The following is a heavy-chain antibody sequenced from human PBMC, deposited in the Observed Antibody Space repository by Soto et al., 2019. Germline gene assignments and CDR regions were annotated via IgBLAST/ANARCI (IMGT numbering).Heavy chain of an antibody. CDR1: GGSFSGYY. CDR2: INHSGST. J-gene: IGHJ6*02. Sequence: SETLSLTRAVYGGSFSGYYWSWIRQPPGKGLEWIGEINHSGSTNYNPSLKSRVTISVDTSKNQFSLKLSSVTAADTAVYYCASSSKGGYYYYYYGMDVWGQGTTVTVSS. D-gene: IGHD4-4*01. V-gene: IGHV4-34*01. CDR3: ASSSKGGYYYYYYGMDV.